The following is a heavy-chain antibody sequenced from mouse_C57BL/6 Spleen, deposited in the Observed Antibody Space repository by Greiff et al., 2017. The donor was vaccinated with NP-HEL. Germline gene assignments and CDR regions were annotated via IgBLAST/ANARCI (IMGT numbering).Heavy chain of an antibody. J-gene: IGHJ4*01. CDR1: GFTFSDYG. CDR3: ARRIYYGSSYAMDY. D-gene: IGHD1-1*01. V-gene: IGHV5-17*01. Sequence: DVHLVESGGGLVKPGGSLQLSCAASGFTFSDYGMHWVRQAPEKGLEWVAYISSGSSTIYYADTVKGRFTISRDNAKNTLFLQMTSLRSEDTAMYYCARRIYYGSSYAMDYWGQGTSVTVSS. CDR2: ISSGSSTI.